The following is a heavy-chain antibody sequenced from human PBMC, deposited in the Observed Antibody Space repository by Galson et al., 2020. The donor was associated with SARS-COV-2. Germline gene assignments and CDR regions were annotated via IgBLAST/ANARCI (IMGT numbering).Heavy chain of an antibody. V-gene: IGHV1-2*02. D-gene: IGHD3-10*01. J-gene: IGHJ5*02. Sequence: GESLKISCKASGYTFTGYYMHWVRQAPGQGLEWMGWINHNSGGTNYAQKLQGRVTMTRDTSISTAYMELSRLRSDDTAVYYCARDSLWGYYGSGSEDWFDPWGQGTLVTVSS. CDR2: INHNSGGT. CDR3: ARDSLWGYYGSGSEDWFDP. CDR1: GYTFTGYY.